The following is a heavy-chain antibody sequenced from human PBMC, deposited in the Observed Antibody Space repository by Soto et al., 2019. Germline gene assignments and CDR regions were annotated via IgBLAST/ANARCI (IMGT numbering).Heavy chain of an antibody. CDR1: GYYLPSYW. V-gene: IGHV5-51*01. CDR3: ARQGNAAEVFNY. D-gene: IGHD1-20*01. J-gene: IGHJ4*01. CDR2: FYPGDSDT. Sequence: GESFKSSFKGSGYYLPSYWIGWVRQMPGKVLELMGIFYPGDSDTRYSPSFQGQVTISADRSISTAYLQWSSLKPSDTAMYYCARQGNAAEVFNYWGHGTLDTVSS.